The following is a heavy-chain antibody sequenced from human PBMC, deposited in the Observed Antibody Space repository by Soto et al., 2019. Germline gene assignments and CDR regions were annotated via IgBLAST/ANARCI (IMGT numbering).Heavy chain of an antibody. D-gene: IGHD3-3*01. J-gene: IGHJ6*02. CDR2: ISTKVKSYAT. V-gene: IGHV3-73*02. CDR1: GFSIGASD. Sequence: EVQLVESGGGLVQPGGSLRLSCAASGFSIGASDMHWVGQASGKGLEWVGRISTKVKSYATKYGVSVKGRFTISRDDSKNTAFLQLNNLKTEDTAVYYCTRVTGRTIFGRVSVSWGMDIWGQGTTVTVSS. CDR3: TRVTGRTIFGRVSVSWGMDI.